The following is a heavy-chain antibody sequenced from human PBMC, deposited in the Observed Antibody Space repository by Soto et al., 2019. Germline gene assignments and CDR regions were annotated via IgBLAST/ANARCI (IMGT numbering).Heavy chain of an antibody. CDR2: IIPIFGTA. Sequence: SVKVSCKASGGTFSSYAISWVRQAPGQGLEWMGGIIPIFGTANYAQKFQGRVTITADESTSTAYMELSSLRSEDTAVYYCAMTVTPHYYYGMDVWGQGTTVTVSS. CDR3: AMTVTPHYYYGMDV. CDR1: GGTFSSYA. J-gene: IGHJ6*02. V-gene: IGHV1-69*13. D-gene: IGHD4-4*01.